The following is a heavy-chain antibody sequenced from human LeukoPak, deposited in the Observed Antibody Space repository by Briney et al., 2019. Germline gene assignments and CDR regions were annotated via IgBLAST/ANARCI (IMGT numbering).Heavy chain of an antibody. CDR2: IIPIFGTA. CDR1: GGTFSSYA. J-gene: IGHJ4*02. Sequence: SVKVSCKASGGTFSSYAISWVRQAPGQGLEWMGRIIPIFGTANYAQKFQGRVTITTDEPTSTAYMELSSLRSEDTAVYYCARGPLVGATTPGSVWGQGTLVTVSS. V-gene: IGHV1-69*05. CDR3: ARGPLVGATTPGSV. D-gene: IGHD1-26*01.